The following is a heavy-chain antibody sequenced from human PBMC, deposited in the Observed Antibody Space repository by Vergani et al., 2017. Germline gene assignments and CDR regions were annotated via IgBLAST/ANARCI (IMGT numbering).Heavy chain of an antibody. J-gene: IGHJ4*02. V-gene: IGHV1-2*02. D-gene: IGHD2-2*01. CDR2: INPNIGNT. CDR3: ARPVRLRCSSTRCFEDYFDY. Sequence: QVQLVQSGAEVKKPGASVKVSCKASGYTFTGYYMHWVRQAPGQGLEWMGWINPNIGNTNHAQKVQGRVTMTTDTSTSTAYMELRSLRSDDTAVYYCARPVRLRCSSTRCFEDYFDYWGQGTLVTVSS. CDR1: GYTFTGYY.